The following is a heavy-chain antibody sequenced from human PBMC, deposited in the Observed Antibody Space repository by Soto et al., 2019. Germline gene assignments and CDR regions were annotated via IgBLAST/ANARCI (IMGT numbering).Heavy chain of an antibody. CDR1: GFTFSSYG. Sequence: QVQLVESGGGVVQPGRSLRLSCAASGFTFSSYGMHWVRQAPGKGLEWVAVISYDGSNKYYADSVKGRFTISRDNSKNTLYLQMNSLRAEDTAVYYCAKDRAESDISPDGYREGGYFDYWGQGTLVTGSS. CDR3: AKDRAESDISPDGYREGGYFDY. J-gene: IGHJ4*02. V-gene: IGHV3-30*18. CDR2: ISYDGSNK. D-gene: IGHD3-9*01.